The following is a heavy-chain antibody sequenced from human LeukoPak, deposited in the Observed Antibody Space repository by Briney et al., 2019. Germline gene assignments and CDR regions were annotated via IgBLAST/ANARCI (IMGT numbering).Heavy chain of an antibody. Sequence: GGSLRLSCAASGFTFSSYGMHWVRQAPGKGLEWVAFIRYDGSNKYYADSVKGRFTISRDNTKSTLYLQMNSLRAEDTAVYYCAREISGDSNFDSWGQGTLATVSS. D-gene: IGHD3-10*01. CDR3: AREISGDSNFDS. V-gene: IGHV3-30*02. CDR1: GFTFSSYG. CDR2: IRYDGSNK. J-gene: IGHJ4*02.